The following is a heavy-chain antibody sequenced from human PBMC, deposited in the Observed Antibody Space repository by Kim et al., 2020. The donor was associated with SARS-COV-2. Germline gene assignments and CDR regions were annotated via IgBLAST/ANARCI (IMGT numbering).Heavy chain of an antibody. D-gene: IGHD4-17*01. CDR3: ATLDHGDSDY. CDR1: GFTFRAYW. V-gene: IGHV3-7*01. J-gene: IGHJ4*02. Sequence: GGSLRLSCVGSGFTFRAYWMNWVRQAPGKGLEWVASTTPDGRTKSYVDSVKDRFSISRDNAKNSAYLQMTSLRSEDTAVYYCATLDHGDSDYWGQGTLVTVS. CDR2: TTPDGRTK.